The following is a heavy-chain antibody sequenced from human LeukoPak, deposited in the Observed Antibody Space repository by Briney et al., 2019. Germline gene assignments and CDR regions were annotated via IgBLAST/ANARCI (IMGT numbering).Heavy chain of an antibody. V-gene: IGHV3-20*04. J-gene: IGHJ4*02. D-gene: IGHD3-10*01. Sequence: GGSLRLSCAASGFTFDDYGMSWVRQAPGKGLEWVSGINWNGGSIDYADSVKGRFTISRDNANNSLYLQMNSLRPEDMALYYCVKSGSYSSPYYFDYWGQGTLVTVSS. CDR1: GFTFDDYG. CDR2: INWNGGSI. CDR3: VKSGSYSSPYYFDY.